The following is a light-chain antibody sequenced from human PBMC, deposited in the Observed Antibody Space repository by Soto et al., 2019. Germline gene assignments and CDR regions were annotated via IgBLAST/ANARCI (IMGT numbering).Light chain of an antibody. J-gene: IGKJ2*01. CDR2: DAS. CDR1: RSISDS. V-gene: IGKV1-5*01. Sequence: DIQMTQSPSSLSASVGDRVTITCRASRSISDSLAWYQQKPGRAPNLLIFDASSLQSGVPSRFSGSGSGTEFTLTISSLQPDDFATYYCQHYTIYLYTFGQGTKLEIK. CDR3: QHYTIYLYT.